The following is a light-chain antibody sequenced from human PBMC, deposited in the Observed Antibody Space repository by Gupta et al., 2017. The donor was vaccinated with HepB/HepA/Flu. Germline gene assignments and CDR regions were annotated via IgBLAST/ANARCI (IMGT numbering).Light chain of an antibody. J-gene: IGLJ1*01. CDR3: CSHAGTDTYV. V-gene: IGLV2-11*01. Sequence: QSSLTQPPSVSGSPGQSVAISCTGTSSDVGGYNYVSWYQQHPGKAPKLMIYNVTSRPSGVPDRFSGSKSGNTASLTISGLQADDEADYYCCSHAGTDTYVFGTGTKVTVL. CDR1: SSDVGGYNY. CDR2: NVT.